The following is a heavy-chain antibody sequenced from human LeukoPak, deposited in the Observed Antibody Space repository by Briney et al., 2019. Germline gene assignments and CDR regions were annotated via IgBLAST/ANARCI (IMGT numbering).Heavy chain of an antibody. D-gene: IGHD4-17*01. V-gene: IGHV4-4*02. J-gene: IGHJ5*02. CDR1: GDSISSQNW. CDR2: IYHNGRV. CDR3: ARSGDYARLGNWFDP. Sequence: PSETLSLTCDVSGDSISSQNWWTWVRQSPGKGLEWIGEIYHNGRVRYNPSLQSRLTMSVDTSKNQFSLKLSSVTAADTAVYYCARSGDYARLGNWFDPWGQGTLVTVSS.